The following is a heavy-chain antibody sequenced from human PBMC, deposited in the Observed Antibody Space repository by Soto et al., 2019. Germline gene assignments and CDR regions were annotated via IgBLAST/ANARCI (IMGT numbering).Heavy chain of an antibody. CDR1: GYAFTTYG. V-gene: IGHV1-18*01. D-gene: IGHD1-1*01. CDR2: ISAHNGNT. CDR3: ARGRYGDY. Sequence: QVHLVQSGAEVKKPGASVKVSCKGSGYAFTTYGITWVRQAPGQGLEWMGWISAHNGNTNYAQKLQGRVTVTRDTSPSTAYMALRSLRSDATAVYYCARGRYGDYWGPGVLVTVSS. J-gene: IGHJ4*02.